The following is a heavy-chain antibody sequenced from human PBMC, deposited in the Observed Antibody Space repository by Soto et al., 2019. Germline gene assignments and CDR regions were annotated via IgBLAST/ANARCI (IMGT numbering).Heavy chain of an antibody. Sequence: EVQLLESGGGLVQPGGSLRLSCVASGFSFSSYAMVWVRQAPGKGLEWVSVISARGGSSYFADTVKGRFPISRDNSKNLLSLEMNSLRADDTAIYFCAKGSIEYSASVDNWGQGTLVLVSS. J-gene: IGHJ4*02. CDR2: ISARGGSS. D-gene: IGHD5-12*01. V-gene: IGHV3-23*01. CDR3: AKGSIEYSASVDN. CDR1: GFSFSSYA.